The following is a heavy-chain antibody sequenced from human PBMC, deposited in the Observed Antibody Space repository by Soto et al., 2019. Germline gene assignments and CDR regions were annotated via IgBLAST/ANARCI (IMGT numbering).Heavy chain of an antibody. CDR1: GYTFTGYY. CDR3: ARETQSDSAFDY. J-gene: IGHJ4*02. V-gene: IGHV1-2*02. D-gene: IGHD4-4*01. CDR2: INTQSGAT. Sequence: ASVKVSCKASGYTFTGYYIHWVRQAPGQGLEWMGWINTQSGATKSAQKFQASVTMTRDTSISTAYMEMSSLTFDDSAVYYCARETQSDSAFDYWGQGTLVTVSS.